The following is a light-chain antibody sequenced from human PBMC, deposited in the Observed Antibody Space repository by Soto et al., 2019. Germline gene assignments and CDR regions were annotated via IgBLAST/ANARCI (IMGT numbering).Light chain of an antibody. Sequence: IEVTQSPSTLSASVGDRVTIPCRASQSVMSWLAWHQQKPAKAPKLLIYKASDLDAGVPSRFSGSGSATEFTLTINDLQPEDAANYYCQQYTAYYPWTFGPGTKVDIK. J-gene: IGKJ1*01. CDR2: KAS. CDR1: QSVMSW. CDR3: QQYTAYYPWT. V-gene: IGKV1-5*03.